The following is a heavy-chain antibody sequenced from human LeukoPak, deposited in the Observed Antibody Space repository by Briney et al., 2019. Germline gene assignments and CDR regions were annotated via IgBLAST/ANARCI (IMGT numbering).Heavy chain of an antibody. D-gene: IGHD5-12*01. V-gene: IGHV3-21*01. J-gene: IGHJ4*02. CDR3: ARGSGSGYDYDY. CDR2: ISSSSSYI. CDR1: GFTFSSYS. Sequence: GGSLRLSCAASGFTFSSYSMNWVRQAAGKGLEWVSSISSSSSYIYYADSVKGRFTISRDNAKNSLYLQMNSLRAEDTAVYYCARGSGSGYDYDYWGQGTLVTVSS.